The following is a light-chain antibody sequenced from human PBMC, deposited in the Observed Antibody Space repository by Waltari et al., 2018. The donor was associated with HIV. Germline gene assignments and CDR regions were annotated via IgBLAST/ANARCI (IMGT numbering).Light chain of an antibody. V-gene: IGLV1-47*01. Sequence: QAALTQPPSASGTPGQGVTISCSGGSANIGRNSVAWFQQVPGTAPKPLIYKDNQRPSGVPDRFSASKSGTSASLAISGLRSEDEADYYCAAWDVSLRGLVFGGGTKLTVL. CDR2: KDN. CDR1: SANIGRNS. CDR3: AAWDVSLRGLV. J-gene: IGLJ2*01.